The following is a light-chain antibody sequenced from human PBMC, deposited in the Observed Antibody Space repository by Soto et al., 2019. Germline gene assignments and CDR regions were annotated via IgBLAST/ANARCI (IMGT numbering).Light chain of an antibody. CDR1: QSFSSSS. CDR2: GAS. Sequence: EIVLTQSPGTLSLSPGERATLSCRASQSFSSSSLAWYQQKPGQAPRFLIYGASTRATVIPDRFSGTGSGTDFTLTISRLEPEDFEVYYCQQYGNSRTTFGQGTKVDIX. J-gene: IGKJ1*01. V-gene: IGKV3-20*01. CDR3: QQYGNSRTT.